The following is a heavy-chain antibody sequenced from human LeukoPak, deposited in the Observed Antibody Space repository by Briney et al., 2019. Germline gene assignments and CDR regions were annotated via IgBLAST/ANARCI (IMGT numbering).Heavy chain of an antibody. CDR3: ARTLYTSSSGFDH. V-gene: IGHV2-70*16. Sequence: ESGPVLVKPTQTLTLTCTFSGFSLSASGMCVTWVRQPPGKALEWLARIDWDDDKFYSTSLKTRLTISKDTSENQVVLTMTNMDPEDAATYYCARTLYTSSSGFDHWGQGTLVTVSS. CDR2: IDWDDDK. D-gene: IGHD6-6*01. CDR1: GFSLSASGMC. J-gene: IGHJ4*02.